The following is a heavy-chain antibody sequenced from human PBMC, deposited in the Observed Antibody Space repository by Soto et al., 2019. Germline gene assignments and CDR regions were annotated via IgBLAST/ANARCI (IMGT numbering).Heavy chain of an antibody. V-gene: IGHV2-70*01. Sequence: SGPTLVNPTQTLTLTCTFSGFSLSTSGMCVSWIRQPPGKALEWLALIDWDDDKYYSTSPKTRLTISKDTSKNQVVLTMTNMDPVDTATYYCARILGEPGDYYYYGMDVWGQGTTVTVSS. CDR1: GFSLSTSGMC. CDR3: ARILGEPGDYYYYGMDV. D-gene: IGHD1-26*01. CDR2: IDWDDDK. J-gene: IGHJ6*02.